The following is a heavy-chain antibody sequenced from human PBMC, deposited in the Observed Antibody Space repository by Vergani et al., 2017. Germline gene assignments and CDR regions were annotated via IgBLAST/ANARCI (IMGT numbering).Heavy chain of an antibody. Sequence: EVQLVQSGAEVKKPGESLKISCKGSGYSFTSYWIGWVRQMPGKGLEWMGIIYPGDSDTRYSPSFQGQVTISADKSISTAYLQWSSLKASDTAMYYYARGSLYYYDSSGYGMDVWGQGTTVTVSS. D-gene: IGHD3-22*01. V-gene: IGHV5-51*01. CDR1: GYSFTSYW. CDR2: IYPGDSDT. J-gene: IGHJ6*02. CDR3: ARGSLYYYDSSGYGMDV.